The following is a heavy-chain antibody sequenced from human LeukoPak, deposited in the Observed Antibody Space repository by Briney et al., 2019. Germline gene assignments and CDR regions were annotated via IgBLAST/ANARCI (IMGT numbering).Heavy chain of an antibody. CDR2: INPSAGST. V-gene: IGHV1-46*01. D-gene: IGHD3-16*02. Sequence: ASVKVSCKASGYTFTTYYIHWVRQAPGQGLEWMGIINPSAGSTSYAQKFQGRVTITRDMSTSTVYMELNSLRSEDTAVYYCARRVNVTGNWFDPWGQGTLVTVSS. CDR3: ARRVNVTGNWFDP. CDR1: GYTFTTYY. J-gene: IGHJ5*02.